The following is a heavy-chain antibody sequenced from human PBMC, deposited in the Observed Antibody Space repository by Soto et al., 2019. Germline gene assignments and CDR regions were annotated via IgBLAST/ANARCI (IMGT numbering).Heavy chain of an antibody. CDR2: IYYSGST. Sequence: AEGLSLTRTISGWSLSRYYWSWIRQPPGKGLEWIGYIYYSGSTNYNPSLKSRVTISVDTSKNQFSLKLISVTAADTAVYYCARSDGRYWGQGTLVT. CDR1: GWSLSRYY. CDR3: ARSDGRY. V-gene: IGHV4-59*01. J-gene: IGHJ4*02.